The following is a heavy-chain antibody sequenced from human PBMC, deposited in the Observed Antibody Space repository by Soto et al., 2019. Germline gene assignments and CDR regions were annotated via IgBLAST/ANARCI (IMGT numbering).Heavy chain of an antibody. Sequence: PGESLKISCKGSGFSFSSHWIGWVRQMPGKGLEWMGIIYPGDSDTRYSPSFQGQVTISVDKSVSTAYLQWSSLKASDTAMYYCARRGAYHYDSSGYSGGFWGQGTLVTVSS. V-gene: IGHV5-51*01. CDR3: ARRGAYHYDSSGYSGGF. J-gene: IGHJ4*02. D-gene: IGHD3-22*01. CDR1: GFSFSSHW. CDR2: IYPGDSDT.